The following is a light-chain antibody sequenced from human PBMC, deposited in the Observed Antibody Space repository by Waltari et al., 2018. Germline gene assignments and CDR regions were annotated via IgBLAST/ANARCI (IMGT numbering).Light chain of an antibody. CDR3: ISYAGNNKYV. CDR2: EVT. V-gene: IGLV2-8*01. CDR1: SSSVGAYNY. Sequence: QSALTQPPSASGSPGQSVTLSCPGTSSSVGAYNYVSWYQQYPDKAPKLMIYEVTKRPSGVPDRFSGSKSGNTASLTVSGLQAEDEADYYCISYAGNNKYVLGAGTKVTVL. J-gene: IGLJ1*01.